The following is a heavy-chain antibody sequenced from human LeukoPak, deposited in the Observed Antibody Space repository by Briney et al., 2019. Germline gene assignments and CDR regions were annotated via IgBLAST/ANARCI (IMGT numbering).Heavy chain of an antibody. Sequence: GGSLRLSCAASGFTFSSYWMHWVRQVPGKGLVWVSRINSDGSSTSYADSVKGRFTISRDNAKNTLYLQMNSLRAEDTAVYYCARDPITIFGVALDHWGQGTLVTVSS. D-gene: IGHD3-3*01. V-gene: IGHV3-74*01. CDR1: GFTFSSYW. CDR3: ARDPITIFGVALDH. J-gene: IGHJ4*02. CDR2: INSDGSST.